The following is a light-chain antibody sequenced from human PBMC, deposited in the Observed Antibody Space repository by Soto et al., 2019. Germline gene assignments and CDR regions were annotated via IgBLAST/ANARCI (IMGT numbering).Light chain of an antibody. Sequence: DIVMTQSPSTLSVSPGERVTLSCRASQSLSGNLAWYQQKPGLAPRLLINRASTRATGIPSRFSGSGSETEFTLTISSLQSEDFAVYYCQQYNNWPRTFGQGTKVEIK. CDR3: QQYNNWPRT. J-gene: IGKJ1*01. CDR1: QSLSGN. CDR2: RAS. V-gene: IGKV3-15*01.